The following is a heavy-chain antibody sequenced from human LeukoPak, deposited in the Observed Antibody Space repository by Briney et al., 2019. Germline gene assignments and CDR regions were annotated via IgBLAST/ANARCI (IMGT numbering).Heavy chain of an antibody. CDR3: ARDWAGGEAAAGTFDY. Sequence: GGSLRLSCAVSGFTLSNYWMSWVRQAPGKGLEWVANIKQDGSEKYYVDSVKGRFTISRDNAKNSLYLQMNSLRAEDTAVYYCARDWAGGEAAAGTFDYWGQGTLVTVSS. CDR1: GFTLSNYW. CDR2: IKQDGSEK. V-gene: IGHV3-7*01. D-gene: IGHD6-13*01. J-gene: IGHJ4*02.